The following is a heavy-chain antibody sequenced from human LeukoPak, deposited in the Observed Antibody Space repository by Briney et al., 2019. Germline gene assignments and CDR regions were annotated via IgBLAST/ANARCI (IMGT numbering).Heavy chain of an antibody. V-gene: IGHV4-4*07. Sequence: ETLSLTCTVSGGSVSSFHWSWIRQPAGKGLEWIGRISTSGSTNYNPSLKSRVTISVDKSKNQFSLRLSSVTAADTAVYYCAREATAIDAFDIWGQGTMVTVSS. J-gene: IGHJ3*02. CDR2: ISTSGST. CDR1: GGSVSSFH. CDR3: AREATAIDAFDI. D-gene: IGHD1-26*01.